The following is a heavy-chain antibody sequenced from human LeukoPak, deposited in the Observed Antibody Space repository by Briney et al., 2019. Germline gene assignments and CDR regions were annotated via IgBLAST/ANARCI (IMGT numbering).Heavy chain of an antibody. J-gene: IGHJ4*02. D-gene: IGHD3-10*01. Sequence: VGCLRLSCAASELSVSGNYMHWVCQAPGKGVECVSLIYICGNTFYADSVKGRVIISRDNSKNTLYLQMNSLRAEDTAVYYCARGPGYYGSGSSYWGQGTLVTVSS. CDR3: ARGPGYYGSGSSY. CDR2: IYICGNT. V-gene: IGHV3-53*01. CDR1: ELSVSGNY.